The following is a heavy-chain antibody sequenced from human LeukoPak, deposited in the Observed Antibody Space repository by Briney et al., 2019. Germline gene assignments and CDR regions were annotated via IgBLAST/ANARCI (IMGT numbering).Heavy chain of an antibody. CDR2: LYFSGTT. V-gene: IGHV4-61*02. CDR3: AKGCCVGSGAAFDI. J-gene: IGHJ3*02. CDR1: GGSINSASHY. Sequence: PSETLSLTCTVSGGSINSASHYWGWIRQPADKGLEWIGRLYFSGTTNYNPSLTSRVTISVDTSKNQFSLKLSSVTAADTAVYYCAKGCCVGSGAAFDIWGQGTMVTVSS. D-gene: IGHD1-26*01.